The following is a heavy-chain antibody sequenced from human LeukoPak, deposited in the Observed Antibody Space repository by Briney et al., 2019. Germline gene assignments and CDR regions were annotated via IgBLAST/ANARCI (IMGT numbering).Heavy chain of an antibody. D-gene: IGHD6-13*01. Sequence: SETLSLTCTVSGGSISSSSYYWGWIRQPPGKGLEWIGSIYYSGSTYYNPSLKSRVTISVDTSKNQFSLKLSSVTAADTAVYYCARQSTDDKYSSSWFYFDYWGRGTLVTVSS. CDR1: GGSISSSSYY. CDR3: ARQSTDDKYSSSWFYFDY. V-gene: IGHV4-39*01. CDR2: IYYSGST. J-gene: IGHJ4*02.